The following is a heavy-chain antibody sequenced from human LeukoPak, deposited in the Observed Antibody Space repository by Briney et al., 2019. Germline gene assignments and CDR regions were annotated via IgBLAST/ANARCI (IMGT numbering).Heavy chain of an antibody. Sequence: SLRLSCAASGVTFTDYSTDWVRQAPREGRDLVSPISSTSSYIYSADSANGQFTISRANPKTSLYLQLLTLRAEVPAVYYCARGQLWQPGWIDPWGEGPLLTVSS. CDR3: ARGQLWQPGWIDP. V-gene: IGHV3-21*01. J-gene: IGHJ5*02. CDR1: GVTFTDYS. D-gene: IGHD5-18*01. CDR2: ISSTSSYI.